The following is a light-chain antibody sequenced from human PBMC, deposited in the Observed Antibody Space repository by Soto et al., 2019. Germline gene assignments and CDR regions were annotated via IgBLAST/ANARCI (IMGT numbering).Light chain of an antibody. CDR3: QQRSNWPRT. CDR1: QSVGSY. J-gene: IGKJ1*01. Sequence: EIVLTQSPATLSLPPGERATLSCRASQSVGSYLAWYQQKLGQAPRLLIYDASNRATGIPARFSGSGSGTDFTLTISSLEPEDFAVYYCQQRSNWPRTFGQGTKVEIK. CDR2: DAS. V-gene: IGKV3-11*01.